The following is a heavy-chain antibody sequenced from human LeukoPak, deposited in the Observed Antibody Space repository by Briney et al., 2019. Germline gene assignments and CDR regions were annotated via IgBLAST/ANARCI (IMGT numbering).Heavy chain of an antibody. V-gene: IGHV3-23*01. J-gene: IGHJ4*02. CDR2: ISGSGGST. CDR3: AKVTRGVIQFDY. CDR1: GFTVSSNY. D-gene: IGHD3-10*01. Sequence: GGSLRLSCAASGFTVSSNYMSWVRQAPGKGLEWVSAISGSGGSTYYADSVKGRFTISRDNSKNTLYLQMNSLRAEDTAVYYCAKVTRGVIQFDYWGQGTLVTVSS.